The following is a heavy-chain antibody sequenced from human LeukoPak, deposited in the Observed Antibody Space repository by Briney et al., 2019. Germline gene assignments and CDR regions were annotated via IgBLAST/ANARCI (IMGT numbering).Heavy chain of an antibody. J-gene: IGHJ6*02. CDR2: ISEDGGNT. CDR1: GLTFDDYA. CDR3: AKSIAAAGYYYYGMDV. D-gene: IGHD6-13*01. V-gene: IGHV3-43*02. Sequence: GGSLRLSCAASGLTFDDYAMHWVRQAPGKGLEWVSLISEDGGNTYYADSVKGRFTISRDNSNNSLYLQMNSLRLEDTALYYCAKSIAAAGYYYYGMDVWGQGTTVTVSS.